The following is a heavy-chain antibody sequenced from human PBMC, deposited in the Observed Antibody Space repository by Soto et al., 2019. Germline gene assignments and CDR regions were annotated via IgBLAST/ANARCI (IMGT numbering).Heavy chain of an antibody. Sequence: SETLSLTCSVSGVSISSYFWSWIRQAPGGGLEWIGYTYHRGSTNYSPSLKSRVAISLDTSENQFSLKVNSVTAADTAVYYCARIGGYHGPLDYWGQGTTVTVYS. CDR3: ARIGGYHGPLDY. V-gene: IGHV4-59*01. D-gene: IGHD6-25*01. CDR1: GVSISSYF. CDR2: TYHRGST. J-gene: IGHJ4*02.